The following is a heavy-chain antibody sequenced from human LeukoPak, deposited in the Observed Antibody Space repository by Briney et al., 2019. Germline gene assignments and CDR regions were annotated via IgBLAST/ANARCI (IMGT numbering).Heavy chain of an antibody. CDR1: GFTFSSYA. D-gene: IGHD6-13*01. V-gene: IGHV3-30*04. CDR2: ISYDGSNK. CDR3: ASAPGIAAAGTRN. J-gene: IGHJ4*02. Sequence: GGSLRLSCAASGFTFSSYAMHWVRQAPGKGLEWVAVISYDGSNKYYADSVKGRFTISRDNSKNTLYLQMNSLRAEDTAVYYCASAPGIAAAGTRNWGQGTLVTVSS.